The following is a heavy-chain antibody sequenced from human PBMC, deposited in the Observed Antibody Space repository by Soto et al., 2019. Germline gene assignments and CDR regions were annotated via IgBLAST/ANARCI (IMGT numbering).Heavy chain of an antibody. D-gene: IGHD3-10*01. CDR2: ISGSGGST. CDR3: AKDNIGSGGRSDTFDS. Sequence: GGSLRLSCAASGFTFSSYAMSWVRQAPGKGLEWVSAISGSGGSTYYADSVKGRFTISRDNYKNTLYLQMRRLRAEDTAVYYCAKDNIGSGGRSDTFDSWGQGTMVTVSS. J-gene: IGHJ3*02. V-gene: IGHV3-23*01. CDR1: GFTFSSYA.